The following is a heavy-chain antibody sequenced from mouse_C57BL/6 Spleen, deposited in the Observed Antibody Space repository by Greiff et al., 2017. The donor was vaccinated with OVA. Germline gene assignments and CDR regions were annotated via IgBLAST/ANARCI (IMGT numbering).Heavy chain of an antibody. Sequence: EVQLQQSGAELVRPGASVKLSCTASGFNIKDYYMHWVKQRPEQGLEWIGRIDPEDGDTEYAPKFQGKATMTADTSSNTAYLQLSSLTSKDTAVYYCTTSPYYYGSSPFYAMDYWGQGTSVTVSS. V-gene: IGHV14-1*01. CDR1: GFNIKDYY. CDR3: TTSPYYYGSSPFYAMDY. CDR2: IDPEDGDT. D-gene: IGHD1-1*01. J-gene: IGHJ4*01.